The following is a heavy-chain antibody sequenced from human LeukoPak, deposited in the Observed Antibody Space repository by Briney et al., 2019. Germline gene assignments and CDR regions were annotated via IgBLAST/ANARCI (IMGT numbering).Heavy chain of an antibody. CDR3: AAPGDWNDVPY. D-gene: IGHD1-1*01. CDR1: GGSISGYY. J-gene: IGHJ4*02. Sequence: SETLSLTCTVSGGSISGYYWSWIRQPPGKGLEWIGYIYYSGSTNYNPSLKSRVTISVDTSKNQFSLKLRSVTAADTAVYYCAAPGDWNDVPYWGQGTLVTVSS. V-gene: IGHV4-59*01. CDR2: IYYSGST.